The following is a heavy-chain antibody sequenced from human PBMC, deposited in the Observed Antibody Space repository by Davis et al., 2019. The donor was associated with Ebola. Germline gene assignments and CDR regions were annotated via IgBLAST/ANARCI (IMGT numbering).Heavy chain of an antibody. CDR2: INAGNGNT. V-gene: IGHV1-3*01. D-gene: IGHD6-13*01. CDR1: GYTFTSCA. J-gene: IGHJ6*02. CDR3: ARQALAIYYYYYGMDV. Sequence: ASVKVSCKASGYTFTSCAMHWVRQAPGQRLEWMGWINAGNGNTKYSQKFQGRITITRDTSASTAYMELSSLRSEDTAVYYCARQALAIYYYYYGMDVWGQGTTVTVSS.